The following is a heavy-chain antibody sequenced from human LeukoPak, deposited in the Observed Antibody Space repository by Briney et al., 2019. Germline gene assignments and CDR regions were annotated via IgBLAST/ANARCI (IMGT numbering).Heavy chain of an antibody. D-gene: IGHD7-27*01. CDR3: TRNWGSDNWFDP. V-gene: IGHV3-53*01. J-gene: IGHJ5*02. CDR2: IYSGGST. CDR1: GFTVSSNY. Sequence: GGSLRLSCAASGFTVSSNYMTWVRQAPGKGLEWVSVIYSGGSTYYADSVKGRFTISRDNSKNTLYLQMNRLRAEDTAVYYCTRNWGSDNWFDPWGQGTLVTVSS.